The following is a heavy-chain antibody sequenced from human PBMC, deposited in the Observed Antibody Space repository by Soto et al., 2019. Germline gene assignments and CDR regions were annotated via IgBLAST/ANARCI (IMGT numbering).Heavy chain of an antibody. V-gene: IGHV4-59*11. Sequence: SETLSLTSTVSGGSISSHYWSWIRQPPGQGLEWIGYVYYSGSTNYNPSLKSRVTISVDTSKSQFSLRLSSVTAADTAVYYCTTDSIGTTYWGQGTLVTVSS. CDR2: VYYSGST. CDR1: GGSISSHY. D-gene: IGHD4-4*01. CDR3: TTDSIGTTY. J-gene: IGHJ4*02.